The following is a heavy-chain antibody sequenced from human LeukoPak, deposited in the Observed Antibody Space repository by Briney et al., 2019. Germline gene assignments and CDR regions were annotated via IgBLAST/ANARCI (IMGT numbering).Heavy chain of an antibody. CDR3: AMDTVIRDY. D-gene: IGHD2-2*03. V-gene: IGHV1-18*04. CDR1: GYTFTGYY. J-gene: IGHJ4*02. Sequence: ASVKVSCKASGYTFTGYYMHWVRQAPGQGLEWMGWISAYNGNTNYAQKLQGRVTMTTDTSTSTAYMELRSLRSDDTAVYYCAMDTVIRDYWGQGTLVTVSS. CDR2: ISAYNGNT.